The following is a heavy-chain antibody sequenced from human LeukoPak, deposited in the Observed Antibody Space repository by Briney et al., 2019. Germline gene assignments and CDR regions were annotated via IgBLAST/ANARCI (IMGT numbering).Heavy chain of an antibody. CDR3: ARGPITTRSHFDY. J-gene: IGHJ4*02. V-gene: IGHV1-69*13. CDR1: GGTFSSYA. Sequence: SVKVSCKASGGTFSSYAISWVRQAPGQGLEWMGGIIPIFATANYAQKFQGKVTITADESTSTAYMELSSLRSEDTAVYYCARGPITTRSHFDYWGQGTLVTVSS. CDR2: IIPIFATA. D-gene: IGHD3-22*01.